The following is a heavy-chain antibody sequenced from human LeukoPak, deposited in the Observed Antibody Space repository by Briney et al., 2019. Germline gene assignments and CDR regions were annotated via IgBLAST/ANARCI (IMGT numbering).Heavy chain of an antibody. J-gene: IGHJ4*02. CDR3: ARYGDYVGY. D-gene: IGHD4-17*01. CDR1: GFTVSTNY. CDR2: IFINGST. V-gene: IGHV3-53*01. Sequence: PGGSLRLSCAASGFTVSTNYMFWVRQAPGKGLEWVSVIFINGSTYYADSVKGRFTISRDNSKSTVYLQINSLRAEDTAVYYCARYGDYVGYWGQGTLVTVSS.